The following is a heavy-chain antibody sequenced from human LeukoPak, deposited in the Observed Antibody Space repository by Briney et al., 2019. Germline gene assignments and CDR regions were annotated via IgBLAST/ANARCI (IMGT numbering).Heavy chain of an antibody. D-gene: IGHD3-3*01. J-gene: IGHJ5*02. CDR1: GGTFSSYA. CDR3: ARDRDFSVFWSGYPTPIGWFDP. Sequence: ASVKVSCKASGGTFSSYAIRWVRQAPGQGLEWMGRINPNSGGTNYAQKFQGRVTMTRDTSISTAYMELSRLRSDDTAVYYFARDRDFSVFWSGYPTPIGWFDPWGQGTLVTVSS. V-gene: IGHV1-2*06. CDR2: INPNSGGT.